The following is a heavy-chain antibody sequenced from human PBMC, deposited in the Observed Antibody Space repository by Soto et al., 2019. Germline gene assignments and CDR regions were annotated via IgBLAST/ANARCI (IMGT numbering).Heavy chain of an antibody. CDR1: GFTFSSYA. D-gene: IGHD3-9*01. V-gene: IGHV3-23*01. Sequence: GGSLRLSCAASGFTFSSYAMSWVRQAPGKGLEWVSAISGSGGSTYYADSVKGRFTISRDNSKNTLYLQMNSLRAEDTAVYYCAKGGKTGYHDPYPLFAHYFDYWGQGTLVTVSS. CDR3: AKGGKTGYHDPYPLFAHYFDY. J-gene: IGHJ4*02. CDR2: ISGSGGST.